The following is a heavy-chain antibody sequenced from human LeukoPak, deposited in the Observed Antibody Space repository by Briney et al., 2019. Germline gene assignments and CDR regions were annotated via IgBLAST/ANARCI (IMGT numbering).Heavy chain of an antibody. Sequence: SETLSLTCTVSGGSISSSSYYWGWIRQPPGKGLEWIGSIYYSGSIYYNPSLKSRVTISVDTSKNQFSLKLSSVTAADTAVYYCARNRPWSYYFDYWGQGTLVTVSS. D-gene: IGHD1-26*01. J-gene: IGHJ4*02. CDR2: IYYSGSI. V-gene: IGHV4-39*07. CDR1: GGSISSSSYY. CDR3: ARNRPWSYYFDY.